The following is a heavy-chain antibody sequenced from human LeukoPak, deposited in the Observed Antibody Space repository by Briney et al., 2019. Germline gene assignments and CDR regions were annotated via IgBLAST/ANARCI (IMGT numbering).Heavy chain of an antibody. V-gene: IGHV4-30-2*01. Sequence: SETLSLTCTVSGGSISIGGYYWNWFRQPPGKGLEWIGYIYHSGSTNYNPSLKSRVTISVDTSKNQFSLKLSSVTAADTAVYYCARHSTFFGVVIIKGRVRGPFDYWGQGTLVTVSS. CDR1: GGSISIGGYY. J-gene: IGHJ4*02. D-gene: IGHD3-3*01. CDR3: ARHSTFFGVVIIKGRVRGPFDY. CDR2: IYHSGST.